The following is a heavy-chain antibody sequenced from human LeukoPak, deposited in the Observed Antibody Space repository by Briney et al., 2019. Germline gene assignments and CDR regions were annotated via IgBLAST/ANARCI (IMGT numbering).Heavy chain of an antibody. J-gene: IGHJ6*02. D-gene: IGHD6-25*01. Sequence: GASVKVSCKASGYTFTGYYMHWVRQAPGQGLEWMGRINPNSGGTNYAQKFQGRVTMTRDMSISTAYMELSRLRSDDTAVYYCARYSSGRTYGMDVWGQGTTVTVSS. CDR2: INPNSGGT. V-gene: IGHV1-2*06. CDR1: GYTFTGYY. CDR3: ARYSSGRTYGMDV.